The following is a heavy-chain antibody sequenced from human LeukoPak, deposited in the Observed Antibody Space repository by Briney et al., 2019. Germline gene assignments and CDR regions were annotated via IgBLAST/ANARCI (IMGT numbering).Heavy chain of an antibody. D-gene: IGHD4-23*01. CDR1: GGSFTSSSYY. J-gene: IGHJ4*02. CDR3: ARVSDSGGNYIDY. Sequence: PSETLSLTCTVSGGSFTSSSYYWGWIRQPPGKGLEWIGSIYYSGSTYYNPSLKSRVTISVDTSKNQFSLKLTSVTAADTAVYHCARVSDSGGNYIDYWGQGILVTVSS. V-gene: IGHV4-39*01. CDR2: IYYSGST.